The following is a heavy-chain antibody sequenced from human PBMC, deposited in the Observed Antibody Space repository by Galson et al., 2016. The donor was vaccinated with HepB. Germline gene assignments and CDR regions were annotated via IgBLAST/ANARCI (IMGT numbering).Heavy chain of an antibody. Sequence: SLRLSCAASGFTFRDSTMTWVRQAPGKGLEWVSTITGSGVSSYYADPVKGRFTISRDNSKNHVYLQMNSLRADDTAVYYCAKDGGTWGYYYGDWNLDLWGRGTLVTVSS. D-gene: IGHD3-22*01. CDR2: ITGSGVSS. CDR3: AKDGGTWGYYYGDWNLDL. V-gene: IGHV3-23*01. CDR1: GFTFRDST. J-gene: IGHJ2*01.